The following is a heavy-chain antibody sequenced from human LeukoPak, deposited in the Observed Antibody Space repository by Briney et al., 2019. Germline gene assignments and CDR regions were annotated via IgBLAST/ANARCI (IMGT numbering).Heavy chain of an antibody. CDR1: GFTFSSYA. J-gene: IGHJ6*02. V-gene: IGHV3-23*01. CDR2: ISGSGGST. CDR3: ARGNYGMDV. Sequence: GGSLRLSCAASGFTFSSYAMSWVRQAPGKGLEWVSAISGSGGSTYYADSVKGRFTISRDNAKNSLYLQMNSLRAEDTGEYYCARGNYGMDVWGQGTTVTVSS.